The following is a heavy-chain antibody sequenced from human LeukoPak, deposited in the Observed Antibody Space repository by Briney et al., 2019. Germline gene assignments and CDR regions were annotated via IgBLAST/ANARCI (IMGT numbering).Heavy chain of an antibody. CDR3: AKDSDFWSGYPRN. CDR2: ISGSGGTT. Sequence: GGSLRLSCAASGFTFSSYGMSRLRQAPGKGLEWVSDISGSGGTTYYADSVKGRFTISRDNSKNTLYLQMNSLRAEDTAVYYCAKDSDFWSGYPRNWGQGTLVTVSS. J-gene: IGHJ4*02. D-gene: IGHD3-3*01. CDR1: GFTFSSYG. V-gene: IGHV3-23*01.